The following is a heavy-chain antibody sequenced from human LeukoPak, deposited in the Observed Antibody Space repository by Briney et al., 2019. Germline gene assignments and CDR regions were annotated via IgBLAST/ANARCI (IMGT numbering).Heavy chain of an antibody. CDR2: IKLDGSAK. Sequence: GGSLRLSCAASGFTFSNYYMTWVRQAPGKGLEWVATIKLDGSAKHYVDSVKGRFTISRDNAKNSLYLQMNSLRAEDTAVYYCARDAYYYDSSGYYGSSGFDYWGQGTLVTVSS. J-gene: IGHJ4*02. D-gene: IGHD3-22*01. CDR3: ARDAYYYDSSGYYGSSGFDY. CDR1: GFTFSNYY. V-gene: IGHV3-7*03.